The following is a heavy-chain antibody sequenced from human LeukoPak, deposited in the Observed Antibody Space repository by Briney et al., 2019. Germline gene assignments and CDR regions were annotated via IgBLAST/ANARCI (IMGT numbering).Heavy chain of an antibody. Sequence: PGGSPRLSCAASGFTFSSYSMNWVRQAPGKGLEWVSYISSSSSRTIYYADSVKGRFTISRDNAKKSLYLQMNSLRAEDTAVYYCARGYGDSELDYWGQGTLVTVSS. D-gene: IGHD4-17*01. CDR1: GFTFSSYS. V-gene: IGHV3-48*04. CDR3: ARGYGDSELDY. J-gene: IGHJ4*02. CDR2: ISSSSSRTI.